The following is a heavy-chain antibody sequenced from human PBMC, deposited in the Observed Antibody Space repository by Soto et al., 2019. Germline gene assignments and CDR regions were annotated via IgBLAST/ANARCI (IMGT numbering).Heavy chain of an antibody. CDR1: GFRFSSYS. Sequence: EVQLVESGGGLVQPGGSLRLSCAASGFRFSSYSMNWVRQAPGKGPEWVSYIDHSSSSVRYVDSVEGRFTISRDNAKDSLSLQMNSLRVEDTAMHYCAVGIAVARGYFDLWGRGTLVTVSS. V-gene: IGHV3-48*04. CDR2: IDHSSSSV. CDR3: AVGIAVARGYFDL. J-gene: IGHJ2*01. D-gene: IGHD6-19*01.